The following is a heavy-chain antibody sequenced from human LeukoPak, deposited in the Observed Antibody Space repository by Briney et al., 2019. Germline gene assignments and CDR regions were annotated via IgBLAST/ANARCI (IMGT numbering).Heavy chain of an antibody. Sequence: GGSLRLSCGVSGFRVTNNYMSWVRQAPGKGLEWVSVFYVGGATYYADSVKGRFTISRDNSENTLYLQMKSLRAEDTAVYYCARGDGYNFFDYWGQGTLVTVSS. V-gene: IGHV3-53*01. CDR3: ARGDGYNFFDY. CDR1: GFRVTNNY. CDR2: FYVGGAT. D-gene: IGHD5-24*01. J-gene: IGHJ4*02.